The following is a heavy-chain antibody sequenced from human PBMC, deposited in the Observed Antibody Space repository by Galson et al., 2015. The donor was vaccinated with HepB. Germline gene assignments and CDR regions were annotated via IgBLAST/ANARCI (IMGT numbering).Heavy chain of an antibody. V-gene: IGHV3-21*01. D-gene: IGHD6-13*01. CDR2: ISSSSSYI. Sequence: SLRLSCAASGFTFSSYSMNWVRQAPGKGLEWVSSISSSSSYIYYADSVKGRFTISRDNAKNSLYLQMNSLRAEDTAVYYCARDRLTYSSSWGLRFDPWGQGTLVTVSS. CDR3: ARDRLTYSSSWGLRFDP. J-gene: IGHJ5*02. CDR1: GFTFSSYS.